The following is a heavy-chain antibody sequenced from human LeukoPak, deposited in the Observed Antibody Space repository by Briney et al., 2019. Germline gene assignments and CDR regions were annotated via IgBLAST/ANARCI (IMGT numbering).Heavy chain of an antibody. J-gene: IGHJ3*02. Sequence: SETLSLTCAVYGGSFSGYYWSWIRQPPGKGLEWIGYIYYSGGTNYNPSLKSRVTISVDTSKNQFSLKLSSVTAADTAVYYCARDTNDLLPDAFDIWGQGTMVTVSS. CDR3: ARDTNDLLPDAFDI. D-gene: IGHD2-15*01. CDR1: GGSFSGYY. CDR2: IYYSGGT. V-gene: IGHV4-59*01.